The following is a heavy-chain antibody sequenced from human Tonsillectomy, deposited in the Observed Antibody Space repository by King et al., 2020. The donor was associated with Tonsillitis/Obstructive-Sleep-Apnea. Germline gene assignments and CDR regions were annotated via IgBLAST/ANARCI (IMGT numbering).Heavy chain of an antibody. J-gene: IGHJ4*02. CDR2: IYYSGST. Sequence: QLQESGPGLVKPSETLSLTCTVSGGSISSFYLSWIRQPPGRGLQWIGYIYYSGSTNYNPSLKSRVAMSADTSKNQISLDLSSVTAADTAVYFCARLGFCNSNWCLPDFWGQGTLVTVSS. V-gene: IGHV4-59*01. CDR3: ARLGFCNSNWCLPDF. CDR1: GGSISSFY. D-gene: IGHD2-2*01.